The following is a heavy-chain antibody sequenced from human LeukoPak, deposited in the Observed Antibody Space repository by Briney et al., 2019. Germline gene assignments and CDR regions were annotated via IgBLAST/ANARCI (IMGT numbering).Heavy chain of an antibody. V-gene: IGHV4-59*01. CDR1: GGSISSYY. Sequence: PSETLSLTCTVSGGSISSYYWSWIRQPPGKGLEWIGYIYYSGSTNYNPSLKSRVTISVDTSKNQFSLKLSSVTAAYTAVYYCARSITMVRGVKGYNWFDPWGQGTLVTVSS. J-gene: IGHJ5*02. CDR2: IYYSGST. CDR3: ARSITMVRGVKGYNWFDP. D-gene: IGHD3-10*01.